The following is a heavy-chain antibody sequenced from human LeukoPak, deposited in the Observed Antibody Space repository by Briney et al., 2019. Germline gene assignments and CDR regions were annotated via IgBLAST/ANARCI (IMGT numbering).Heavy chain of an antibody. CDR1: GDSINPYY. D-gene: IGHD2/OR15-2a*01. J-gene: IGHJ6*03. V-gene: IGHV4-4*07. CDR3: ARSFLDYMDV. CDR2: IYKSGST. Sequence: SETLSLTCTVSGDSINPYYWNWIRQPAGKGLEWIGHIYKSGSTNYNPSLKSRVTMSLDTSKNQFSLKLRSVTAADTAVYFCARSFLDYMDVWGKGTTVTVSS.